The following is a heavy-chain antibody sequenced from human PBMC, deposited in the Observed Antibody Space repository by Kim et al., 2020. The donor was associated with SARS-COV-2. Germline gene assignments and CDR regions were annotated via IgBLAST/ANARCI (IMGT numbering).Heavy chain of an antibody. J-gene: IGHJ4*02. V-gene: IGHV3-21*01. CDR3: ARDRY. Sequence: ISSIGSYKYYADPGKGRFTISRDNAKNSLYLQMNSLRAEDTAVYYCARDRYWGQGTLVTVSS. CDR2: ISSIGSYK.